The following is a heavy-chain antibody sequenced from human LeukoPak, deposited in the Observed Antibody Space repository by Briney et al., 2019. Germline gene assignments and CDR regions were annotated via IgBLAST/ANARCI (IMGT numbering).Heavy chain of an antibody. V-gene: IGHV4-39*07. J-gene: IGHJ4*02. D-gene: IGHD3-9*01. CDR1: GGSISSGGYY. CDR3: ARGFGVYDILTGYEGSIYYFDY. CDR2: INHSGST. Sequence: SETLSLTCTVSGGSISSGGYYWSWIRQPPGKGLEWIGEINHSGSTNYNPSLKSRVTTSVDTSKNQFSLKLSSVTAADTAVYYCARGFGVYDILTGYEGSIYYFDYWGQGTLVTVSS.